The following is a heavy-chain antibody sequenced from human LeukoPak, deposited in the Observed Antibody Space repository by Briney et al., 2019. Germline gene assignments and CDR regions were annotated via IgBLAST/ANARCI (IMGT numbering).Heavy chain of an antibody. J-gene: IGHJ3*02. CDR2: ISYDGSNK. CDR1: GFTFSSYG. CDR3: ARGISSGPTWGAFDI. Sequence: PGGSLRLSCAASGFTFSSYGMHWVRQAPGKGLEWVAVISYDGSNKYYADSVKGRFTISRDNAKNLLYLQMNSLRAEDTAVYYCARGISSGPTWGAFDIWGQGTMVTVSS. V-gene: IGHV3-30*03. D-gene: IGHD3-22*01.